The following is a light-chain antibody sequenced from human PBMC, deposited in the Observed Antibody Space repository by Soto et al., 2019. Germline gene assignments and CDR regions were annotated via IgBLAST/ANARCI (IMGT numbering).Light chain of an antibody. CDR1: QSVLYSSNNKNY. V-gene: IGKV4-1*01. CDR2: WAS. J-gene: IGKJ2*01. Sequence: DIVMTQSPDSLAVSLGERATINCKSSQSVLYSSNNKNYLAWYQQKPGQPPKLLIYWASTRESGVPDRFSGSGSVTDCTITISSLQADTMAVYYCQQYYSTPYTFSQRTKLDSK. CDR3: QQYYSTPYT.